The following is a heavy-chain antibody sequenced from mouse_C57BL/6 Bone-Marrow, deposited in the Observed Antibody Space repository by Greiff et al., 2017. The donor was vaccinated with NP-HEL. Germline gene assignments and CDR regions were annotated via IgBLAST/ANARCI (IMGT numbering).Heavy chain of an antibody. V-gene: IGHV1-81*01. J-gene: IGHJ3*01. CDR2: IYPRSGNT. Sequence: QVQLKQSGAELARPGASVKLSCKASGYTFTSYGISWVKQRTGQGLEWIGEIYPRSGNTYYNEKFKGKATLTADKSSRTAYMELRSLTSEDSAVYFCAREENWAWFAGWGKGTLVTVSA. CDR3: AREENWAWFAG. CDR1: GYTFTSYG. D-gene: IGHD4-1*01.